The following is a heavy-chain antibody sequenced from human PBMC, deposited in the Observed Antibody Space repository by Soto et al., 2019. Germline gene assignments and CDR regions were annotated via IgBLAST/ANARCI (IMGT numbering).Heavy chain of an antibody. CDR1: GYTFTSYG. CDR3: ATEAQNYGYCYGMDV. D-gene: IGHD1-7*01. V-gene: IGHV3-30*03. J-gene: IGHJ6*02. Sequence: GGSLRLSCAASGYTFTSYGMYWVRQAPGKGLEWVALISYDGSNKYYADSVKGRFTISRDNSKNTLYLQMNSLRGEDTAVYHCATEAQNYGYCYGMDVWGQGTTVT. CDR2: ISYDGSNK.